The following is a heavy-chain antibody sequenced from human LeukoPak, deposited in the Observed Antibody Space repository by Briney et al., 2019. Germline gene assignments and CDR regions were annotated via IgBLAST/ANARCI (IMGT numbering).Heavy chain of an antibody. CDR3: ARETNYYGSGSYYIYYFDY. Sequence: PSETLSLTCTVSGGSISSSSYYWGWIRQPPGKGLEWIGSIYYSGSTYYNPSLKSRVTISVDTSKNQFSLKLSSVTAADTAVYYCARETNYYGSGSYYIYYFDYWGQGTLVTVSS. CDR2: IYYSGST. V-gene: IGHV4-39*07. D-gene: IGHD3-10*01. J-gene: IGHJ4*02. CDR1: GGSISSSSYY.